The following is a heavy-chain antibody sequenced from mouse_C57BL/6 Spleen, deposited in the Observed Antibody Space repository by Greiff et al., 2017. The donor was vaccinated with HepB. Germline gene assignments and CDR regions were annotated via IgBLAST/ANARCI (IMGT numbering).Heavy chain of an antibody. J-gene: IGHJ3*01. Sequence: HLNQSLSELVRPWASVTLSCKASGYTFTDYEMHWVKQTPVHGLEWIGAIDPETGGTAYNQKFKGKAILTADKSSSTAYMELRSLTSEDSAVYYCTRVKRAWFAYWGQGTLVTVSA. CDR2: IDPETGGT. CDR1: GYTFTDYE. CDR3: TRVKRAWFAY. V-gene: IGHV1-15*01.